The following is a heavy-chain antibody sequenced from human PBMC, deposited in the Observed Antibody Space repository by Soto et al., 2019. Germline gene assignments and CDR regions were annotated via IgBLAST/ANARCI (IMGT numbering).Heavy chain of an antibody. V-gene: IGHV3-23*01. CDR1: GFTFSSYA. CDR3: AKDRGAYYYDSSGYRGDAFDI. Sequence: EVQLLESGGGLVQPGGSLRLSCAASGFTFSSYAMSWVRQAPGKGLEWVSAISGSGGSTYYADSVKGRFTSSRDNSQNARYLHKNSLRAEDTSVYYCAKDRGAYYYDSSGYRGDAFDIWGQGTMVTVSS. J-gene: IGHJ3*02. D-gene: IGHD3-22*01. CDR2: ISGSGGST.